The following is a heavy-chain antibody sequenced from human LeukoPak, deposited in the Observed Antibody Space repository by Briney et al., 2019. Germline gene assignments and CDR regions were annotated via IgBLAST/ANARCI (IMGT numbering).Heavy chain of an antibody. V-gene: IGHV3-9*03. D-gene: IGHD5-18*01. CDR1: GFTFDDYA. CDR2: ISWNSGSV. J-gene: IGHJ2*01. Sequence: QPGRSQRLSCAASGFTFDDYAMHWVRQAPGKGLEWVSGISWNSGSVGYADSVKGRFTISRDNAKNSLYLQMNSLRAEDMALYFCAKGSSYSFGYWYFDLWGRGTLVTVSS. CDR3: AKGSSYSFGYWYFDL.